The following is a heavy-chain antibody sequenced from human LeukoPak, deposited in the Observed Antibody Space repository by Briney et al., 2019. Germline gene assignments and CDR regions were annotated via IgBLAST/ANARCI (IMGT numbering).Heavy chain of an antibody. CDR3: ARDPPFYSGSYFYFDY. J-gene: IGHJ4*02. CDR1: GFTFSSYS. V-gene: IGHV3-48*04. Sequence: GGSLRLSCAASGFTFSSYSMNWVRQAPGRGLEWVSYISSSSSTIYYADSVKGRFTISRDNAKNSLYLQMNSLRAEDTAVYYCARDPPFYSGSYFYFDYWGQGTLVTVSS. CDR2: ISSSSSTI. D-gene: IGHD1-26*01.